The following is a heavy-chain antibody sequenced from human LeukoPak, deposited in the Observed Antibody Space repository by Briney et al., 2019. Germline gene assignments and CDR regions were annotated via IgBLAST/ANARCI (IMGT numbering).Heavy chain of an antibody. Sequence: GGSLRLSCAASGFTFSSHWMHWVRQAPGKGLVWVSRINSDGSSTTYADSVKGRFTISRDNAKNTLYLQMNSLRAEDTAVYYCARGWSGFGELPDNWGQGTLVTVS. V-gene: IGHV3-74*01. CDR2: INSDGSST. CDR1: GFTFSSHW. J-gene: IGHJ4*02. D-gene: IGHD3-10*01. CDR3: ARGWSGFGELPDN.